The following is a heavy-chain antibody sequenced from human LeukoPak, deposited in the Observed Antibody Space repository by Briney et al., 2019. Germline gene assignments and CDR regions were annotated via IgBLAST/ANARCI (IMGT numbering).Heavy chain of an antibody. J-gene: IGHJ6*03. D-gene: IGHD2-2*01. CDR2: INHSGST. CDR1: GGSFSGYY. CDR3: ARLIPYCSSTSCLSMDV. Sequence: SETLSLTCAVYGGSFSGYYWSWIRQPPGKGLEWIGEINHSGSTKYNPSLKSRVTISVDTSKNQLSLKLSSVTAADTAVYYCARLIPYCSSTSCLSMDVWGKGTTVTVSS. V-gene: IGHV4-34*01.